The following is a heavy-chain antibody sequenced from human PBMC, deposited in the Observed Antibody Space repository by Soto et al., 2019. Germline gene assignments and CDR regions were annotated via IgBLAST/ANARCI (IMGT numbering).Heavy chain of an antibody. Sequence: PSETLSLTCTFSCGSIISYYWSWIRQPPGKGLEWIGYIYYSGSTNYDPSLKSRVTISVDTAKNQFSLRLSSVTAADTAVYYCARIGPVRGVINNWFDPWGQGTLVTVSS. CDR1: CGSIISYY. V-gene: IGHV4-59*01. CDR2: IYYSGST. J-gene: IGHJ5*02. D-gene: IGHD3-10*01. CDR3: ARIGPVRGVINNWFDP.